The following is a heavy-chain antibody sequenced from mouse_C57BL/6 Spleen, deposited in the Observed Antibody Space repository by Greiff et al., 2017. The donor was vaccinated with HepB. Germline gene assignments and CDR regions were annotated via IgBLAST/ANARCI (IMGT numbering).Heavy chain of an antibody. J-gene: IGHJ2*01. CDR3: ARFYYDYDYFDY. Sequence: QVQLQQPGAELVKPGASVKLSCKASGYTFTSYWMQWVKQRPGQGLEWIGEIDPSDSYTNYNQKFKGKATLTVDTSSSTAYMQLSSLTSEDSAVYYCARFYYDYDYFDYWGQGTTLTVSS. CDR2: IDPSDSYT. CDR1: GYTFTSYW. V-gene: IGHV1-50*01. D-gene: IGHD2-4*01.